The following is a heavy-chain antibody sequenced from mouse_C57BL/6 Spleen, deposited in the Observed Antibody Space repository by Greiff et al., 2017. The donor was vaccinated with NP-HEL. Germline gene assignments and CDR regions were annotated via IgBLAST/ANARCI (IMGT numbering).Heavy chain of an antibody. Sequence: VQLQQSGAELARPGASVKLSCKASGYTFTSYGISWVKQRTGQGLEWIGEIYPRSGNTYYNEKFQGKATLTAAKSSSTAYMELRSLTSEDSAVYFCATHYYGSTLGYWGQGTSVTVSS. CDR2: IYPRSGNT. D-gene: IGHD1-1*01. J-gene: IGHJ4*01. CDR3: ATHYYGSTLGY. V-gene: IGHV1-81*01. CDR1: GYTFTSYG.